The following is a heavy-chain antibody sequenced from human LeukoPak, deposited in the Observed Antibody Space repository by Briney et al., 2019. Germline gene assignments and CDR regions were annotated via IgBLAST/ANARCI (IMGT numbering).Heavy chain of an antibody. CDR2: IYTSGST. CDR3: ARESTGFGEFVWFDP. V-gene: IGHV4-61*02. D-gene: IGHD3-10*01. J-gene: IGHJ5*02. CDR1: GGSISSGSYY. Sequence: PSQTLSLTCTVSGGSISSGSYYLSWIRQPAGKGLEWIGRIYTSGSTNYNPSLKSRVTISVDTSKNQFSLKLSSVTAADTAVYYCARESTGFGEFVWFDPWGQGTQVTVSS.